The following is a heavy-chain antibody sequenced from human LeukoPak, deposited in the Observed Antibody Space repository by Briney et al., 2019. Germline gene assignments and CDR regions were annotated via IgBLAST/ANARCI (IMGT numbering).Heavy chain of an antibody. D-gene: IGHD6-13*01. V-gene: IGHV1-18*01. CDR2: ISAYNGNT. Sequence: GASVKVSCKASGYTFISYSMNWVRQAPGQGLEWMGWISAYNGNTNYAQKLQGRVTMTTDTSTSTAYMELRSLRSDDTAVYYCARDLYSSSLGYFDLWGRGTLVTVSS. CDR3: ARDLYSSSLGYFDL. J-gene: IGHJ2*01. CDR1: GYTFISYS.